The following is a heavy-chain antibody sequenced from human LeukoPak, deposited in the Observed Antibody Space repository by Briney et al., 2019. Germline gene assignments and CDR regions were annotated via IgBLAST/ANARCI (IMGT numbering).Heavy chain of an antibody. Sequence: SVKVSCKASGGTFSSYAISWVRQAPGQGLEWMGRIIPILGIANYAQKFQGRVTITADKSTSTAYVELSSLRPEDTAVYYCARSYSSSLFDYWGQGTLVTVSS. J-gene: IGHJ4*02. D-gene: IGHD6-13*01. CDR2: IIPILGIA. CDR1: GGTFSSYA. CDR3: ARSYSSSLFDY. V-gene: IGHV1-69*04.